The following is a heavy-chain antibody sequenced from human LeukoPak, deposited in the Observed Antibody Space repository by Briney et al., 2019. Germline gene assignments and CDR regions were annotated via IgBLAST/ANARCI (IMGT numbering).Heavy chain of an antibody. CDR3: ASSSSSLSWFDP. CDR2: IYYSGST. CDR1: GGSISSHY. V-gene: IGHV4-59*11. D-gene: IGHD6-6*01. Sequence: SETLSLTCTVSGGSISSHYWSWIRQPPGKGLEWIGHIYYSGSTNYNPSLKSRVTISVDTSKNQFSLKLSSVTAADTAAYYCASSSSSLSWFDPWGQGTLVTVSS. J-gene: IGHJ5*02.